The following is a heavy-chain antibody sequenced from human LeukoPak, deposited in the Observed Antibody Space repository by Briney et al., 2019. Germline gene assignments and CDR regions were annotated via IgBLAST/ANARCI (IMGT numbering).Heavy chain of an antibody. J-gene: IGHJ5*02. CDR3: ARARPFVVPAAIAFLSPVQYNWFDP. CDR1: GGSFSGYY. CDR2: INHSGST. Sequence: PSETLSLTCAVYGGSFSGYYWSWIRQPPGKGLEWIGEINHSGSTNYNPSLKSRVTMSVDTSKNQFSLKLSSVTAADTAVYYCARARPFVVPAAIAFLSPVQYNWFDPWGQGTLVTVSS. V-gene: IGHV4-34*01. D-gene: IGHD2-2*02.